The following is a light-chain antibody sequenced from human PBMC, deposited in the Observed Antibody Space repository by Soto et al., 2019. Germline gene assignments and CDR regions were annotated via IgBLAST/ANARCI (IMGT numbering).Light chain of an antibody. CDR2: EVN. CDR3: SSYVGSNTRV. CDR1: SSDVGGYNY. Sequence: QSALTQPPSASGSPGQSVTISCTGTSSDVGGYNYVSWYQQHPGKAPKLMIYEVNKRPSGVPDRFSGSKSGNTASLTVSGLQAEDDADYYCSSYVGSNTRVFGGGTKLTVL. V-gene: IGLV2-8*01. J-gene: IGLJ2*01.